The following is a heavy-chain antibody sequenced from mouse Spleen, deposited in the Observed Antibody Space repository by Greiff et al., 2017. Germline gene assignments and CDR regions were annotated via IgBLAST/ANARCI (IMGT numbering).Heavy chain of an antibody. CDR3: AREGRGFAY. CDR2: INYDGSST. J-gene: IGHJ3*01. Sequence: LVESEGGLVQPGSSMKLSCTASGFTFSDYYMAWVRQVPEKGLEWVANINYDGSSTYYLDSLKSRFIISRDNAKNILYLQMSSLKSEDTATYYCAREGRGFAYWGQGTLVTVSA. CDR1: GFTFSDYY. V-gene: IGHV5-16*01.